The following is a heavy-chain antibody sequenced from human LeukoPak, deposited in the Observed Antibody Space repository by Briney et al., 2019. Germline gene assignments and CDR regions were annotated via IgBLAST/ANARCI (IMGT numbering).Heavy chain of an antibody. J-gene: IGHJ4*02. CDR1: GFTFSSYE. V-gene: IGHV3-48*03. CDR3: ATVVGSRLLWFGEPKGGYFAY. Sequence: GGSLRLSCAASGFTFSSYEMNWVRQAPGKGLEWVSDISSSGSTIYYADSVKGRFTISRDNAKNSLYLQMNSLRAEQTAVYYSATVVGSRLLWFGEPKGGYFAYWGQGTLVTVSS. D-gene: IGHD3-10*01. CDR2: ISSSGSTI.